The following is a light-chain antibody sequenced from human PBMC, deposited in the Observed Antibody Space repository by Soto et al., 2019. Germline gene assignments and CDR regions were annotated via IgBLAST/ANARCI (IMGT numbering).Light chain of an antibody. CDR3: QSYDSSLSAVV. V-gene: IGLV1-40*01. Sequence: QPVLTQPPSVSGAPGQRVTISCTGSSSSIGAGYDVHWYQQLPGTAPKLLIYANSNRPSGVPDRFSGSESGTSASLAITGLQAEDEADYYCQSYDSSLSAVVFGGGTKLTVL. J-gene: IGLJ2*01. CDR2: ANS. CDR1: SSSIGAGYD.